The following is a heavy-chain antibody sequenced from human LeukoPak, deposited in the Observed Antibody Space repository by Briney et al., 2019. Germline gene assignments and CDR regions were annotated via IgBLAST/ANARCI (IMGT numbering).Heavy chain of an antibody. D-gene: IGHD6-19*01. Sequence: PSETLSLTCAVSGASISTSAYYWGWLRQPPGKGLQWIGSLYYSGTIYYNPSLQSRVTISVDTSKNQFSLELTSVTAADAAVYYCARLGYNGGWYQYYFEYWGLGTLVTVSS. CDR2: LYYSGTI. J-gene: IGHJ4*02. V-gene: IGHV4-39*01. CDR3: ARLGYNGGWYQYYFEY. CDR1: GASISTSAYY.